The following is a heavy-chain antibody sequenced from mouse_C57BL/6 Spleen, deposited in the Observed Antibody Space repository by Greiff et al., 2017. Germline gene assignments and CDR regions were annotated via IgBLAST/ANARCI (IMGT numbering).Heavy chain of an antibody. Sequence: DVQLVESGGDLVKPGGSLKLSCAASGFTFSSYGMSWVRQTPDKRLEWVATISSGGSYTYYPDSVKGRFTISRDNAKNTLYLQMSSLKSEDTAMYYCARPDDYDRGYYFDYWGQGTTLTVSS. CDR3: ARPDDYDRGYYFDY. V-gene: IGHV5-6*01. CDR1: GFTFSSYG. J-gene: IGHJ2*01. CDR2: ISSGGSYT. D-gene: IGHD2-4*01.